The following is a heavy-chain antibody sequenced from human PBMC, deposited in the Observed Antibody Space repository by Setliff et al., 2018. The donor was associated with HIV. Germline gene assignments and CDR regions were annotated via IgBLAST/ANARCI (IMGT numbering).Heavy chain of an antibody. V-gene: IGHV1-3*01. Sequence: ASVKFFCKASGYTFTSYAMHWVRQAPGQRLEWMGWIHAGNGYTKYSQKFQGRVTFTRDTSASAAYMDLSSLRSEDTAVYYCARIWGIPPLYYFDYWGQGTLVTV. D-gene: IGHD3-16*01. J-gene: IGHJ4*02. CDR2: IHAGNGYT. CDR3: ARIWGIPPLYYFDY. CDR1: GYTFTSYA.